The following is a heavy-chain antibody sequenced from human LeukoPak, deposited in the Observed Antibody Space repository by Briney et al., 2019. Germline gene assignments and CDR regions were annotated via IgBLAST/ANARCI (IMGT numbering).Heavy chain of an antibody. J-gene: IGHJ5*02. Sequence: GESLKISWQASGYSFMTYWIGWGRQMPGKGLEWMAIIDPGDSYTKYSPSFQNQVTISAHKSISTAYLQWSRLKASDTAMYYCARQRFTTRAYAGNWFDPWGQGTLVTVSS. V-gene: IGHV5-51*01. CDR3: ARQRFTTRAYAGNWFDP. CDR1: GYSFMTYW. CDR2: IDPGDSYT. D-gene: IGHD3-16*01.